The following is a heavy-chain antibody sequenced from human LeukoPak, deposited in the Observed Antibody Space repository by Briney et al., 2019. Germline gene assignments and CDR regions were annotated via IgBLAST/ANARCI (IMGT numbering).Heavy chain of an antibody. CDR1: GGTFSNYA. CDR3: ARELLITRTWFDP. Sequence: ASVKVSCKASGGTFSNYAISWVRQAPGQGLEWMGWINTNTGNPTYAQGFTGRFVFSLDTSVSTAYLQISSLKAEDTAVYYCARELLITRTWFDPWGQGTLVTVSS. V-gene: IGHV7-4-1*02. CDR2: INTNTGNP. J-gene: IGHJ5*02. D-gene: IGHD3-22*01.